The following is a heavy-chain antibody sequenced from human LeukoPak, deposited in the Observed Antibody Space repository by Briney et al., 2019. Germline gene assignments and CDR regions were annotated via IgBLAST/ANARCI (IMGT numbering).Heavy chain of an antibody. CDR3: ARATYDSSGYHPRYFDY. Sequence: GSLRLSCAASGFTVSSNYMSWVRQAPGKGLEWVSVIYSGGSTYYADSVKGRFTISRDNSKNTLYLQMNSLRAEDTAVYYCARATYDSSGYHPRYFDYWGQGTLVTVSS. CDR1: GFTVSSNY. D-gene: IGHD3-22*01. CDR2: IYSGGST. V-gene: IGHV3-53*01. J-gene: IGHJ4*02.